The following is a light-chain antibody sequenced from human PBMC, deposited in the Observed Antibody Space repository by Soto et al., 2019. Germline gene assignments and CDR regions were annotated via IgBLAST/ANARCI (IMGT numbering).Light chain of an antibody. Sequence: QSALTQPPSASGSPGQSVTISCTGTNNDIGGYMYVSWYQQLPDKAPKLIIYEVNKRPSGVPDRFSGSKSGNTASLTVSGLQAEYEAHYYCSSYSRSINYVFGTGTQLTVL. J-gene: IGLJ1*01. CDR3: SSYSRSINYV. CDR1: NNDIGGYMY. V-gene: IGLV2-8*01. CDR2: EVN.